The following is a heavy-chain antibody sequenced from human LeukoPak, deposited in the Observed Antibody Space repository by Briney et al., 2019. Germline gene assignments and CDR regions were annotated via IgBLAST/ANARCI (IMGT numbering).Heavy chain of an antibody. V-gene: IGHV3-30*02. CDR2: IRYDGSKS. CDR1: GFTFNSYG. J-gene: IGHJ3*02. CDR3: AKDVGSGSYFAFDI. D-gene: IGHD1-26*01. Sequence: GVSLRLSCAASGFTFNSYGMHWVRQAPGKGLEWVAFIRYDGSKSYFADSVKGRFALSRDNSKNTLYLQMSSLRPEDTAVYFCAKDVGSGSYFAFDIWGQGTMVIVSS.